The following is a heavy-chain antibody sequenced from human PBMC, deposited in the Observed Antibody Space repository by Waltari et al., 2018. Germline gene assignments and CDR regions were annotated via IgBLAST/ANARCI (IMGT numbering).Heavy chain of an antibody. CDR2: VHHSGKT. D-gene: IGHD2-2*01. CDR3: AGDRAIGLFFDY. CDR1: GDPVSGNYW. V-gene: IGHV4-4*02. Sequence: QVQLQESGQGLVKPSGTLYLTCAVSGDPVSGNYWWSLVRQSPEKGLAWIGQVHHSGKTHYNPAIQSRVTISVDSPKNHFSLTLKSVTAADTAVYYCAGDRAIGLFFDYWGRGTLVTVSS. J-gene: IGHJ4*02.